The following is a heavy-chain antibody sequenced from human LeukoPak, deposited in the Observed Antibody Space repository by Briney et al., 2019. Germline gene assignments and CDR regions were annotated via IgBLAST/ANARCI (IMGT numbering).Heavy chain of an antibody. CDR1: GGSISNGTYY. J-gene: IGHJ6*03. CDR3: ARGGGTAPYYYYYYMDV. Sequence: SETLSLTCTVSGGSISNGTYYWGWIRRPPNKGLEWIGTFFSGGSTYYNPSLKSRVTISVDTSKNQFSLKLSSITAADTAVYYCARGGGTAPYYYYYYMDVWGKGTTVTVSS. V-gene: IGHV4-39*07. D-gene: IGHD1-1*01. CDR2: FFSGGST.